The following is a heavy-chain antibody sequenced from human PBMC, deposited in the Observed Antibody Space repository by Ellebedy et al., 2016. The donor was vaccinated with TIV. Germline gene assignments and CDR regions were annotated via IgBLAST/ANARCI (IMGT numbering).Heavy chain of an antibody. CDR3: ARGPLDYCGGDCYTNDAFDV. V-gene: IGHV1-8*01. CDR1: GYTFTSYD. Sequence: AASVKVSCKASGYTFTSYDINWVRQATGQGLEWMGWMNPNSGNTGYAQKFQGRVTMTRNTSISTAYMELSSLRSEETAVYFCARGPLDYCGGDCYTNDAFDVWGQGTMVAVSS. J-gene: IGHJ3*01. CDR2: MNPNSGNT. D-gene: IGHD2-21*02.